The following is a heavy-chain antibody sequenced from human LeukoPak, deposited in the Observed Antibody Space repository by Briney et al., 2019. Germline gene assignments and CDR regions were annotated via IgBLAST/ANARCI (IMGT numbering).Heavy chain of an antibody. CDR1: GGSISSRSYY. V-gene: IGHV4-39*07. CDR3: ARDSTYYDFWSGEGTFDY. J-gene: IGHJ4*02. D-gene: IGHD3-3*01. CDR2: IYYSGST. Sequence: SETLSLTCTVSGGSISSRSYYWGWIRQPPGKGLEWIGSIYYSGSTYYNPSLKSRVTISVDTSKNQFSLKLSSVTAADTAVYYCARDSTYYDFWSGEGTFDYWGQGTLVTVSS.